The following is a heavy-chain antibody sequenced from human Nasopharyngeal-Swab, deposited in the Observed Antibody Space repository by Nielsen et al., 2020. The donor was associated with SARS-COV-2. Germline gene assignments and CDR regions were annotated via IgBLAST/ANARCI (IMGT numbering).Heavy chain of an antibody. J-gene: IGHJ3*02. CDR3: AVYSFVHQDAFDI. CDR2: MNPKSGDV. CDR1: GYTFSRND. Sequence: ASVKVSCKSSGYTFSRNDIIWVRQATGQGLEGMGWMNPKSGDVGYAQKFQGRVTITTDTSATTAYLELRSLRSEDTAIYYCAVYSFVHQDAFDIWGQGTSVTVSS. V-gene: IGHV1-8*03. D-gene: IGHD4-11*01.